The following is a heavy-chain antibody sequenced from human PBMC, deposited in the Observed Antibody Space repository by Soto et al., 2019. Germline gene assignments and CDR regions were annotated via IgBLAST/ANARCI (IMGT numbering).Heavy chain of an antibody. D-gene: IGHD2-15*01. CDR3: ARRGVCSGGQCWTVGFDL. CDR1: GGTLSNFA. CDR2: IIPIFDTP. Sequence: QVQLVQSGAEVKKPGSSVKVSCRASGGTLSNFAINWVRQAPGQGLEWMGAIIPIFDTPIYAQKFQGRVTFTGDASTTTAYMELSSLTSDDTAVYYCARRGVCSGGQCWTVGFDLWGQGTRVTVSS. J-gene: IGHJ5*02. V-gene: IGHV1-69*01.